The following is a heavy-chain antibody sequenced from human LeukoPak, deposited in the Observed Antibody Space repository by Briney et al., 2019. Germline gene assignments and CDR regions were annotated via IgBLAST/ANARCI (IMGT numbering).Heavy chain of an antibody. CDR1: GFTLSSYW. CDR3: ATDRNSGKYYDY. CDR2: IWYDGSNK. J-gene: IGHJ4*02. D-gene: IGHD1-26*01. Sequence: GGSLRLSCAASGFTLSSYWMHWVRQAPGKGLEWVAVIWYDGSNKYYADSVKGRFTTSRDNSKDTLYLQMNSLRAEDTAVYYCATDRNSGKYYDYWGQGTLVTVSS. V-gene: IGHV3-33*08.